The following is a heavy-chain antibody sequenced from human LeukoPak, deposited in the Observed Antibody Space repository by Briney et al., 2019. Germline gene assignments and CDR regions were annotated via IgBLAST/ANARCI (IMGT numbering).Heavy chain of an antibody. Sequence: SETLSLTCAVYGGSFSGYYWSWIRQPPGKGLEWIGEINHSGSTNYNPSLKSRVTISVDASKNQFSLKLSSVTAADTAVYYCARGYYYMDVWGKGTTVTVSS. CDR2: INHSGST. V-gene: IGHV4-34*01. CDR1: GGSFSGYY. CDR3: ARGYYYMDV. J-gene: IGHJ6*03.